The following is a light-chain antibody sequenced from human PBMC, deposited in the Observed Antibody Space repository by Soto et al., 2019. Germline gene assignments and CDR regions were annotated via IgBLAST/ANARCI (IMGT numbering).Light chain of an antibody. CDR3: QQCYSYPWT. Sequence: DIQMTQSPSTLSASIRDRVTITCRASQNISTWLAWYQQKAGEAPSLLIYKASSLEVGVPSRFSGSGSGTEFTLTIRSLQPDDFATYYCQQCYSYPWTFDPGTRVDVK. CDR2: KAS. CDR1: QNISTW. V-gene: IGKV1-5*03. J-gene: IGKJ1*01.